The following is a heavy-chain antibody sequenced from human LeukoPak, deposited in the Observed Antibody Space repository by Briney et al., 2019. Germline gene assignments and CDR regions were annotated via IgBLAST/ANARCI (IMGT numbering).Heavy chain of an antibody. D-gene: IGHD5-12*01. Sequence: SETLSLTCAVYGGSFSGYYWSWIRQPPGKGLEWIGEINHSGSTNYNPSLKSRVTISVDTSKNQFSLKLSSVTAADTAVYYCARALYSGYDSGPAFDIWGQGTMVTVSS. CDR2: INHSGST. CDR1: GGSFSGYY. V-gene: IGHV4-34*01. CDR3: ARALYSGYDSGPAFDI. J-gene: IGHJ3*02.